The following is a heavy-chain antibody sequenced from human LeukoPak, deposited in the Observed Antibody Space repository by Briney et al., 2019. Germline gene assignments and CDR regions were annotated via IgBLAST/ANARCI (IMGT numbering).Heavy chain of an antibody. CDR2: IYHSGST. CDR1: GYSISSGYY. CDR3: ARQGPYNTIFGVVIKRGDFDY. V-gene: IGHV4-38-2*01. Sequence: SETLSLTCAVSGYSISSGYYWGWIRQPPGKGLEWIGSIYHSGSTYYNPSLKSRVTISVDTSKNQFSLKLSSVPAADTAVYYCARQGPYNTIFGVVIKRGDFDYWGQGTLVTVSS. D-gene: IGHD3-3*01. J-gene: IGHJ4*02.